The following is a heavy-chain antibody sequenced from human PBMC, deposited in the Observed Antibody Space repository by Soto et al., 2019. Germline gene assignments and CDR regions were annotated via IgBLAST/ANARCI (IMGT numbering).Heavy chain of an antibody. Sequence: ASVKVSCKASGYTFTNHYIHWVRQGPGQGPEWMGTINPSGGKTDYAQKFKGRVTLTSDTPTSTVYMELRSLRSEDTAIYYCARDEYHYGSGSSYSTLDDWGQGTLGTVS. CDR2: INPSGGKT. J-gene: IGHJ4*02. CDR3: ARDEYHYGSGSSYSTLDD. V-gene: IGHV1-46*01. D-gene: IGHD3-10*01. CDR1: GYTFTNHY.